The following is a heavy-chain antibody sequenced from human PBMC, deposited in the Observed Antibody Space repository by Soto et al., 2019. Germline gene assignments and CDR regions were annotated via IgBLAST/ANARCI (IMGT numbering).Heavy chain of an antibody. D-gene: IGHD3-22*01. J-gene: IGHJ4*02. V-gene: IGHV1-2*02. CDR3: ARAPYYYDSSGYSDY. CDR1: GYTFTGYY. CDR2: INPNSGGT. Sequence: GASVKVSCTASGYTFTGYYMHWGRQSPEQGLEWMGWINPNSGGTNYAQKFQGRVTMTRDTSISTAYMELSRLRSEDTAVYYCARAPYYYDSSGYSDYWGQGTLVTVSS.